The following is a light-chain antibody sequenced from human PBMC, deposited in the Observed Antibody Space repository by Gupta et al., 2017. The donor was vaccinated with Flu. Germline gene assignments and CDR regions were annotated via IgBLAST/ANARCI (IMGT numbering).Light chain of an antibody. CDR3: RQSDSVPIA. Sequence: PSSLSASVGDRVTITCRASQNISNYSNRYQQKPGKSPKLLLYASSSLQSGVPSRFSGSGSATDFTLTINRLQPEDFATYYCRQSDSVPIAFGQGTQLEIK. CDR2: ASS. CDR1: QNISNY. J-gene: IGKJ5*01. V-gene: IGKV1-39*01.